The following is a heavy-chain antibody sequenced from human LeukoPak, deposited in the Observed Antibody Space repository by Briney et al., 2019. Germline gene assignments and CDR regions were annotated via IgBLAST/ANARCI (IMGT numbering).Heavy chain of an antibody. J-gene: IGHJ4*02. D-gene: IGHD5-18*01. CDR1: GFTFSSYA. Sequence: PGGSLRLSCAASGFTFSSYAMSWVRQAPGKGLEWVSAISGSGGSTYYADSMKGRFTISRDNSKNTLYLQMNSLRAEDTAVYYCARIQLWLIRDYFDYWGQGTLVTVSS. CDR3: ARIQLWLIRDYFDY. CDR2: ISGSGGST. V-gene: IGHV3-23*01.